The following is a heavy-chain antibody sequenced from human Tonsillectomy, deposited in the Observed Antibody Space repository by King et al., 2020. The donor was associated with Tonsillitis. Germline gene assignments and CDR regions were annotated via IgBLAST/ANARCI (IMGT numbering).Heavy chain of an antibody. CDR2: IKQDGSAK. D-gene: IGHD6-19*01. CDR3: ARRGGSSVWDFDY. CDR1: GFTFSEYF. V-gene: IGHV3-7*03. J-gene: IGHJ4*02. Sequence: VQLVESGGALVQPGGSLRLSCAGSGFTFSEYFMSWIRQAPGKGLEWVADIKQDGSAKYYVDSVRDRFTISRDNAENSLYLQLNSLRVDDTAVYYCARRGGSSVWDFDYWGQGTLVTVSS.